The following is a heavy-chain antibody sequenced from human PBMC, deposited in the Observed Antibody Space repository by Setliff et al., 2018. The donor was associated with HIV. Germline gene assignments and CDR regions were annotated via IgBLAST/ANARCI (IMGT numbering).Heavy chain of an antibody. CDR3: VTDSPGIYDFDH. CDR2: IKSDGTEK. Sequence: GGSLRFSCIASGFSFNNYYMTWVRQAPGKGLEWVGNIKSDGTEKNYADSVRGRFTISRDNTKNSLYLQMNNLRAEDTAVYYCVTDSPGIYDFDHWGQGTLVTVSS. D-gene: IGHD1-26*01. J-gene: IGHJ4*02. V-gene: IGHV3-7*04. CDR1: GFSFNNYY.